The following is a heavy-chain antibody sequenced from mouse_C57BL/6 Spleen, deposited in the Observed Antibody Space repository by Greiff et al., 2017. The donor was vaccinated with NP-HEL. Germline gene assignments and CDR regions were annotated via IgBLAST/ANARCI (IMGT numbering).Heavy chain of an antibody. CDR2: INPNYGTT. CDR3: GITTVVAPYAMDY. Sequence: EVQLQQSGPELVKPGASVKISCKASGYSFTDYNMNWVKQSNGKSLEWIGVINPNYGTTSYNQKFKGKATLTVDQSSSTAYMQLNSLTSEDSAVYYCGITTVVAPYAMDYWGQGTSVTVSS. V-gene: IGHV1-39*01. CDR1: GYSFTDYN. J-gene: IGHJ4*01. D-gene: IGHD1-1*01.